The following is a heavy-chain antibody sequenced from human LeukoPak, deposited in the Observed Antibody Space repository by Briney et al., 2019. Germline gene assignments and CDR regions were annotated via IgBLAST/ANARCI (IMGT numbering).Heavy chain of an antibody. CDR1: GGSVSGSNYY. CDR2: IYYSGST. CDR3: ARLRSPGDFDY. D-gene: IGHD1-26*01. J-gene: IGHJ4*02. V-gene: IGHV4-39*07. Sequence: SETLSLTCSVSGGSVSGSNYYRAWIRQPPEKGLEWIGTIYYSGSTYYNVSLKSRVTISVDTSKNQFSLNLSSVTAADTAVYYCARLRSPGDFDYWGQGTLVTVSS.